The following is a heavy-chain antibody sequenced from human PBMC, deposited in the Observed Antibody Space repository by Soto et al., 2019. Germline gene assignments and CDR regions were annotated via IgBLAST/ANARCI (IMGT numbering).Heavy chain of an antibody. CDR2: ISGTGTTT. D-gene: IGHD2-8*01. V-gene: IGHV3-23*01. CDR3: VKAVYLLDFDY. CDR1: GFTFSSYA. J-gene: IGHJ4*02. Sequence: GGSLRLSCAASGFTFSSYAMTWVRQAPGKGLEWVSTISGTGTTTYYADSVKGRFTISRDNSKNTLYLQMNSLRTEDTAVYYCVKAVYLLDFDYWGQGTLVTVST.